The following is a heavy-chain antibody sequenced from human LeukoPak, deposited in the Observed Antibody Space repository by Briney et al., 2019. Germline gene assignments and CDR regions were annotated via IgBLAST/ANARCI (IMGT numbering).Heavy chain of an antibody. CDR2: IYYSGST. J-gene: IGHJ3*02. CDR1: GGSISTYY. V-gene: IGHV4-59*01. D-gene: IGHD3-3*01. CDR3: ARGWTSTYYDFWSGYQVGNAFDI. Sequence: PSETLSLTCTVSGGSISTYYWSWIRQPPGKGLEWIGYIYYSGSTNYNPSLKSRVTISVDTSKNQFSLKLSSVTAADTAVYYCARGWTSTYYDFWSGYQVGNAFDIWGQGTMVTVSS.